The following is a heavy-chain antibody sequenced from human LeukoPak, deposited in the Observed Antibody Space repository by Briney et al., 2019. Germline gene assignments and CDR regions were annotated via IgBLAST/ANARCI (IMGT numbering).Heavy chain of an antibody. V-gene: IGHV4-39*02. CDR1: GGSIRSSSYY. CDR2: IFYSGST. Sequence: PSETLSLTCTVSGGSIRSSSYYWGWIRQPPGKGLEWIGSIFYSGSTYYNPSLKSRVTISVDTSKNQFSLKLSSVTAADTAVYYCAREGSVDAFDIWGQGTMVTVSS. D-gene: IGHD3-10*01. J-gene: IGHJ3*02. CDR3: AREGSVDAFDI.